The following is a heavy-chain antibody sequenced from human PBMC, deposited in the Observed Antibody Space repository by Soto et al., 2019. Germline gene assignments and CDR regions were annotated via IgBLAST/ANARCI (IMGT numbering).Heavy chain of an antibody. Sequence: GGSLRLSCAASGFTFSSYAMSWVRQAPGKGLEWVSAISGSGGSTYYADSVKGRFTISRDNSKNTLYLQMNSLRAEDTAVYYCAKGSGWTRPSDWYYFDYWSQGTLATVSS. J-gene: IGHJ4*02. CDR2: ISGSGGST. CDR1: GFTFSSYA. CDR3: AKGSGWTRPSDWYYFDY. V-gene: IGHV3-23*01. D-gene: IGHD6-19*01.